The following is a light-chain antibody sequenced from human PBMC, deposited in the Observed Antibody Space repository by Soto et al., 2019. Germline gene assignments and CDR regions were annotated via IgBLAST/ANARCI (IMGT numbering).Light chain of an antibody. CDR3: QQYNSYPWT. Sequence: DIPMTQSPSTLSASVGDRVTITCRASQSISSRLAWYQQKPGKAPKLLIYKASSLESGVPSRFSGSGSGTEFTLTINSLQPDDFATYYCQQYNSYPWTFGQGTKVEIK. V-gene: IGKV1-5*03. CDR2: KAS. CDR1: QSISSR. J-gene: IGKJ1*01.